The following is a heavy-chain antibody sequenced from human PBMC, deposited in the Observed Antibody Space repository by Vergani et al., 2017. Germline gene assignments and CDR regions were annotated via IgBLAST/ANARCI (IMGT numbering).Heavy chain of an antibody. CDR1: GGSFSGYY. V-gene: IGHV4-34*01. Sequence: QVQLQQWGAGLLKPSETLSLTCAVYGGSFSGYYWSWIRQPPGKGLEWIGEINHSGSTNYNPSLKSRVTISVDTSKNQFSLKLSSVTAADTAVYYCARPITMIVVAHSSPFVIWGQGTMVTVSS. CDR2: INHSGST. CDR3: ARPITMIVVAHSSPFVI. D-gene: IGHD3-22*01. J-gene: IGHJ3*02.